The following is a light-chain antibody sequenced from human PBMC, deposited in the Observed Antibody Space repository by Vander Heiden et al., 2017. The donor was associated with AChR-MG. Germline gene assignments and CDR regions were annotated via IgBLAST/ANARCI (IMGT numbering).Light chain of an antibody. CDR3: QQYNSYPWA. J-gene: IGKJ2*01. CDR1: QSISSW. V-gene: IGKV1-5*03. Sequence: DIQMTQSPSTLSASVGDRVTITCRASQSISSWLAWYQQKPGKGPKVLIYKASSLESGVPSWFSGSGSGTEFTLTISSLQPDDFATYYCQQYNSYPWAFGQGTKLEIK. CDR2: KAS.